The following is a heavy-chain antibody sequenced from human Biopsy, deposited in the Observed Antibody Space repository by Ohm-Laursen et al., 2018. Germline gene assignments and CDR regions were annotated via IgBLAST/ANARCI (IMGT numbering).Heavy chain of an antibody. V-gene: IGHV4-34*01. CDR1: GGSFSGYY. CDR3: ARGSNWNDWSFDY. D-gene: IGHD1-20*01. Sequence: SDTLSLTYVVYGGSFSGYYWSWIRQPPGKGLEWIGEMNHDGSTNYNSSLKSRVTISVDTSKNQFSLKLNSVTAADTAVYYCARGSNWNDWSFDYWGQGTVVTVPS. CDR2: MNHDGST. J-gene: IGHJ4*02.